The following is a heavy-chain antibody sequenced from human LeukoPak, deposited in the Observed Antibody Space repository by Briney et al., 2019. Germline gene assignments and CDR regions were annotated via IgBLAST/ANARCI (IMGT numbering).Heavy chain of an antibody. J-gene: IGHJ4*02. V-gene: IGHV3-23*01. CDR3: AKDLPDLKRPAAPTVFDY. CDR2: ISGSGGST. D-gene: IGHD2-2*01. Sequence: PGGSLRLSCAASGFTFSSYAMSWVRQAPGKGLEWVSAISGSGGSTYYADSVKGRFTISRDNSKNTLYLQMNSLRAEDTAVYYCAKDLPDLKRPAAPTVFDYWGQGTLVTVSP. CDR1: GFTFSSYA.